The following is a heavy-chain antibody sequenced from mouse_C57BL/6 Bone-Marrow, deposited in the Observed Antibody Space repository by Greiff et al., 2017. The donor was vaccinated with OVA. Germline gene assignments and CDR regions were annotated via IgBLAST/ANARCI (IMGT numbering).Heavy chain of an antibody. D-gene: IGHD4-1*01. Sequence: QVQLKESGAELVKPGASVKMSCKASGYTFTTYPIEWMKQNHGKSLEWIGNFHPYNDDTKYNEKFKGKATLTVDKSSSTVYLELSRLTSDDSAVYYCARGYWGWYFDVWGTGTTVTVSS. V-gene: IGHV1-47*01. CDR3: ARGYWGWYFDV. CDR1: GYTFTTYP. CDR2: FHPYNDDT. J-gene: IGHJ1*03.